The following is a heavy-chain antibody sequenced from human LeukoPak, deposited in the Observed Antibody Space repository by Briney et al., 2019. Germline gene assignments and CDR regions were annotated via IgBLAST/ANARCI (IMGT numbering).Heavy chain of an antibody. Sequence: SETLSLTCAVYGGSVSTYYWSWIRQPPGKGLEWLGEINHSGSTNYNPSLKSRVTISVDTSKNQFSLRLSSVTAADTAVYYCASDTGCWGQGTLVTVSS. J-gene: IGHJ4*02. D-gene: IGHD5-18*01. CDR1: GGSVSTYY. CDR2: INHSGST. CDR3: ASDTGC. V-gene: IGHV4-34*01.